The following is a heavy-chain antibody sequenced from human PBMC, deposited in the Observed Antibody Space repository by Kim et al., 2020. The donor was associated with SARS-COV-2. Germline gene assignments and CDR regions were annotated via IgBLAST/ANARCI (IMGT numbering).Heavy chain of an antibody. J-gene: IGHJ4*02. V-gene: IGHV3-48*03. CDR1: GFILSNSD. Sequence: GGSLRLSCAASGFILSNSDMNWVRQAPGKGLEWFSYISASGTPYHTDSVKGRFTISRDSAKNSLYLQMNGLREEDTAVYYCVEGLLAKWGQGTQVIVSS. CDR3: VEGLLAK. CDR2: ISASGTP. D-gene: IGHD2-15*01.